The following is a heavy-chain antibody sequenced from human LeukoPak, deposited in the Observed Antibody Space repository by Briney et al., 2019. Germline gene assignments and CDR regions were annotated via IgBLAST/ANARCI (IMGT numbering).Heavy chain of an antibody. V-gene: IGHV4-39*01. CDR3: ARHAGGISATGTRPFDY. CDR1: GASFSSSTYY. J-gene: IGHJ4*02. Sequence: SETLSLTCSVSGASFSSSTYYWGWLRQPPGKGLEWLGSIYYSGSTYYNPSLKSRVTMSVDTTKNQFSLKLSSVTAADTAVYYCARHAGGISATGTRPFDYRGQGTLVTVSS. CDR2: IYYSGST. D-gene: IGHD6-13*01.